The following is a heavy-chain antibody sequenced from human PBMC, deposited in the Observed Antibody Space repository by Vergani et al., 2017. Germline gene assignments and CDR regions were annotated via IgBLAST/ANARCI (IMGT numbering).Heavy chain of an antibody. CDR3: ARDFGGEWYFDL. J-gene: IGHJ2*01. Sequence: QVQLQQWGAGLLKPSETLSLTCAVYGGSFSGYYWSWIRQPPGKGLELIGEINHSGSTNYNPSLKSRVTISVDTSKNQFSLKLSSVTAADTAVYYCARDFGGEWYFDLWGRGTFVTVSS. D-gene: IGHD2-21*01. V-gene: IGHV4-34*01. CDR1: GGSFSGYY. CDR2: INHSGST.